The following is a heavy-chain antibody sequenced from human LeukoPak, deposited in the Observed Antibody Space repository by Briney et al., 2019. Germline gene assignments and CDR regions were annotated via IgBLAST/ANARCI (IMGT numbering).Heavy chain of an antibody. CDR1: GFTFDDYT. D-gene: IGHD4-17*01. CDR2: ISWDGGST. V-gene: IGHV3-43*01. J-gene: IGHJ4*02. Sequence: GGSLRLSCAASGFTFDDYTMHWVRQAPGKGLEWVSLISWDGGSTYYADSVKGRFTISRDNSKNSLYLQMNSLRTGDTALYYCAKGGYGDYFDYWGQGTLVTVSS. CDR3: AKGGYGDYFDY.